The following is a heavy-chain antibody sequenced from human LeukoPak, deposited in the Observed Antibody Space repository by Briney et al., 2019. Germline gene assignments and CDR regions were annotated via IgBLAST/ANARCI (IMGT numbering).Heavy chain of an antibody. J-gene: IGHJ6*03. CDR1: GYTFTGYY. D-gene: IGHD3/OR15-3a*01. CDR3: AGSISFGTLYYYYMDV. V-gene: IGHV1-2*02. CDR2: INPNSGGT. Sequence: ASVKVSCKASGYTFTGYYMHWVGQAPGQGLEWMGWINPNSGGTNYAQKFQGRVTMTRDTSISTAYMELSRLRSDDTAVYHCAGSISFGTLYYYYMDVWGKGTTVTVSS.